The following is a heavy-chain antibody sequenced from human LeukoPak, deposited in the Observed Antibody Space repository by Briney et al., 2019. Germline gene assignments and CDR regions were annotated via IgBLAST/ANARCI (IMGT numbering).Heavy chain of an antibody. CDR3: ARDDYGDYGFDY. CDR1: GFTVSSNY. D-gene: IGHD4-17*01. J-gene: IGHJ4*02. V-gene: IGHV3-53*01. CDR2: IYRGCST. Sequence: GGSLRLSCAASGFTVSSNYMSWVRQAPGKGLDWVSVIYRGCSTYYADSVKGRFTISRDNSKNTLYLQMNSLRAEDTAVYYCARDDYGDYGFDYWGQGTLVTVSS.